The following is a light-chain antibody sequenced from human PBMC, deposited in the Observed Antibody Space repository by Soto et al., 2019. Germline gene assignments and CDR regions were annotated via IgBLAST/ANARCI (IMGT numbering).Light chain of an antibody. V-gene: IGKV3-15*01. Sequence: EIVMTQSPATLSVSPGERATLSCRASQSVTTNLAWYQQKPGQAPRLLIYDASTRATGLPARFSGSGSGTEFTLTISSLQPDDFGVYYWHQYNNWPITVGQGTRLEI. CDR3: HQYNNWPIT. CDR2: DAS. J-gene: IGKJ5*01. CDR1: QSVTTN.